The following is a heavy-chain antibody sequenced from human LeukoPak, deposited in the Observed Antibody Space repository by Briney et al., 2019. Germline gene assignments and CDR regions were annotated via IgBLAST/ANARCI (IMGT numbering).Heavy chain of an antibody. CDR2: VYSSGTT. Sequence: SQTLSLICTVSGGSISGGSYYWSWIRQPAGRGLEYIGRVYSSGTTTYNPSLKSRVTISRDTSKNQLFLKLRSVTAADTAVYYCARAHGYYYYMDVWGKGTTVTVSS. J-gene: IGHJ6*03. V-gene: IGHV4-61*02. CDR3: ARAHGYYYYMDV. CDR1: GGSISGGSYY.